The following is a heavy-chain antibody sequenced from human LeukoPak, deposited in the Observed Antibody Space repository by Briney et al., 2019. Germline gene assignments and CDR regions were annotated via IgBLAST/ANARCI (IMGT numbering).Heavy chain of an antibody. CDR2: IYYSGTT. CDR3: GRYGSGSQKYLDY. V-gene: IGHV4-59*01. D-gene: IGHD3-10*01. Sequence: PSETLSLTCTVSGGSISPYYWSWIRQPPGKGLEWIGWIYYSGTTSYNPSLKSRVTISVDASKNQFSLNVNSVTAADTAVYYCGRYGSGSQKYLDYWGQGTLAAVSS. J-gene: IGHJ4*02. CDR1: GGSISPYY.